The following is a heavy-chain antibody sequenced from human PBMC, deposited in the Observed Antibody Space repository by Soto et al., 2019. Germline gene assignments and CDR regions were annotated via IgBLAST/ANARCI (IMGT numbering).Heavy chain of an antibody. CDR3: ASSSWYVATNYYYYGMDV. Sequence: SETLSLTCAVYGGSFSGYYWSWIRQPPGKGLEWIGEINHSGSTNYNPSLKSRVTISVDTSENQFSLKLSSVTAADTAVYYCASSSWYVATNYYYYGMDVWGQGTTVTVSS. CDR1: GGSFSGYY. J-gene: IGHJ6*02. CDR2: INHSGST. V-gene: IGHV4-34*01. D-gene: IGHD6-13*01.